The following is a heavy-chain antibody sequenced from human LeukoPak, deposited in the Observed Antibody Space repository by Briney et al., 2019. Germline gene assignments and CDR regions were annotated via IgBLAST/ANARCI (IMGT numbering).Heavy chain of an antibody. CDR3: AREVGVKGITMVRGADWFDP. CDR2: IKQDGSEK. V-gene: IGHV3-7*01. CDR1: GFSFSSYA. Sequence: PGGSLRLSCATSGFSFSSYAMSWVRQAPGKGLEWVANIKQDGSEKYYVDSVKGRFTISRDNAKNSLYLQMNSLRAEDTAVYYCAREVGVKGITMVRGADWFDPWGQGTLVTVSS. J-gene: IGHJ5*02. D-gene: IGHD3-10*01.